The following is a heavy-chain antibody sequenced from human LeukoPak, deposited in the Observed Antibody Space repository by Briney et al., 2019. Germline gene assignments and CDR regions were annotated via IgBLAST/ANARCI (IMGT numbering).Heavy chain of an antibody. J-gene: IGHJ5*02. CDR2: IYYSGST. D-gene: IGHD1-1*01. Sequence: PSETLSLTCTVSVGSISSFYWSWIRQPPGKGLEWIGYIYYSGSTNYNPSLKSRVTISVDTSTNQFSLKLSSVTAADTAVYYCARHGTCGTNLNWFDPWGQGTLVTVSS. V-gene: IGHV4-59*01. CDR3: ARHGTCGTNLNWFDP. CDR1: VGSISSFY.